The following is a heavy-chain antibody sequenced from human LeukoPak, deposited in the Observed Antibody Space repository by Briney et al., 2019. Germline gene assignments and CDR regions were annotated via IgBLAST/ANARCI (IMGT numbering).Heavy chain of an antibody. V-gene: IGHV4-34*01. Sequence: SETLPLTCALYGGSFNDSYWTWIRQPPGKGLEWIGEINHSGGTDYNPSLRSRVTISFDPSKNKLSLQLISVTAADTGVYYCARVSGIMISLGGVISYFDYWGQGTLVTVSS. CDR3: ARVSGIMISLGGVISYFDY. J-gene: IGHJ4*02. D-gene: IGHD3-16*02. CDR2: INHSGGT. CDR1: GGSFNDSY.